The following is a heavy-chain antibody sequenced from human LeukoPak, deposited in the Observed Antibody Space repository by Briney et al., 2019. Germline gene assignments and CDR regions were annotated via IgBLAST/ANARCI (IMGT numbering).Heavy chain of an antibody. CDR2: ISGSGGST. J-gene: IGHJ5*02. CDR1: GFTFSSYA. V-gene: IGHV3-23*01. CDR3: ATSPTFDP. Sequence: RGSLRLSCVASGFTFSSYAMSWVRQAPGKGLEWVSAISGSGGSTYYADSVKGRFTISRDNSKNTLYLQMTSLRAEDTAVYYCATSPTFDPWGQGALVTVSS.